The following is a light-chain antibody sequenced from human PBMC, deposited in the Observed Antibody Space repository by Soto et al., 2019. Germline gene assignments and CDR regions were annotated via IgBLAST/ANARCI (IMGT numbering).Light chain of an antibody. CDR2: GAS. CDR3: QQYCSSPPYT. CDR1: QSVSSSY. J-gene: IGKJ2*01. Sequence: EIVLTQSPGTLSLSPGERATLSCRASQSVSSSYLAWYHQKPGQAPRLLIYGASSRATAIPDRFSGSGCWTDFTLTTSSLEPEDVAVYYCQQYCSSPPYTFGQGTKLEIK. V-gene: IGKV3-20*01.